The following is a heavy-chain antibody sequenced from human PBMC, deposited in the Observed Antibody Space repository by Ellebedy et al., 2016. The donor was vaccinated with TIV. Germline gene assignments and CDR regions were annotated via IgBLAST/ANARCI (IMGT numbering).Heavy chain of an antibody. J-gene: IGHJ6*02. CDR3: ARRAPVEYYGMDV. CDR2: IYPGDSYT. Sequence: GESLKISCNGSGSSFTSYWIGWVRQLPGKGLEWMGIIYPGDSYTNYSPSFQGHVTISADKSISTAYLQWSSLKASDTAMYYCARRAPVEYYGMDVWGQGTTVTVSS. CDR1: GSSFTSYW. V-gene: IGHV5-51*01.